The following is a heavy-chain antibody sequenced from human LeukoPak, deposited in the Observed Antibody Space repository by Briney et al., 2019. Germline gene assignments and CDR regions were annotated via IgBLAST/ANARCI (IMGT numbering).Heavy chain of an antibody. J-gene: IGHJ4*02. CDR3: ARDYRGFTPGWFDD. CDR2: VYDIDST. V-gene: IGHV4-59*01. D-gene: IGHD3-16*02. Sequence: PSETLSLTCTVSGASICNYYWSWLRQPPGKGLEWIGYVYDIDSTNYNPSLMRRVTISVDTSRNQFSLKLRSVTAADTAVYFCARDYRGFTPGWFDDWGQGTLVTVSS. CDR1: GASICNYY.